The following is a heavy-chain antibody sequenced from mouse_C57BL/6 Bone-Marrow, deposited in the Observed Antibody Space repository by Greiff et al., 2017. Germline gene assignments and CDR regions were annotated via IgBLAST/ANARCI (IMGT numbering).Heavy chain of an antibody. V-gene: IGHV14-4*01. CDR3: TFYYDCPFAY. CDR1: GFNIKDDY. D-gene: IGHD2-4*01. CDR2: IDPENGDT. Sequence: VQLKESGAELVRPGASVKLSCTASGFNIKDDYMHWVKQRPEQGLEWIGWIDPENGDTEYASKFQGKATITADTSSNTAYLQLRSLTSEDTAVYYCTFYYDCPFAYWVQGTLVTVSA. J-gene: IGHJ3*01.